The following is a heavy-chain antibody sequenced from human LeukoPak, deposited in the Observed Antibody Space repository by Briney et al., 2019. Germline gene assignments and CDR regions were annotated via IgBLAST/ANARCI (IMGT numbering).Heavy chain of an antibody. CDR3: ARPSYDILTGYPNGMDV. J-gene: IGHJ6*04. CDR2: IDPSDSYT. CDR1: GYSFTSYW. D-gene: IGHD3-9*01. Sequence: GESLRTSCKGSGYSFTSYWISWVRQMPGKGLEWMGRIDPSDSYTNYSPSFQGHVTISADKSISTAYLQWSSLKASDTAMYYCARPSYDILTGYPNGMDVWGKGTTVTVSS. V-gene: IGHV5-10-1*01.